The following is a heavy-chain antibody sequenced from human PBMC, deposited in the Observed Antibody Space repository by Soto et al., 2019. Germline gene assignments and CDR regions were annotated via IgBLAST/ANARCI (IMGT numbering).Heavy chain of an antibody. V-gene: IGHV3-7*04. CDR2: INQDGSER. D-gene: IGHD6-13*01. J-gene: IGHJ4*02. CDR3: ARDGEAAGIYFDY. Sequence: EVQLVESGGTLVQPGGSLRLSCTPSGFTFGSYWMNWVRQAPGKGLEWVANINQDGSERYYVDAVKGRFTLSRDNAKDSLYMEMNSLRAEDTAVYYCARDGEAAGIYFDYWGQGILVTVSS. CDR1: GFTFGSYW.